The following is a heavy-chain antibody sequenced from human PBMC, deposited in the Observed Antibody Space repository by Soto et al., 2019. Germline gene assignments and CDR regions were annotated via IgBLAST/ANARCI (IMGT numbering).Heavy chain of an antibody. J-gene: IGHJ6*02. CDR3: ARGGSSPAYCYYCGMDV. Sequence: ASVKVSCKASGYSVPSYFMHGVRQAPAQGLEWLGVINPSANTTTYAQKFQGRVTMTWDTSTNTVFMDLSSRISEDTAIYYCARGGSSPAYCYYCGMDVWGQGTTVTVSS. V-gene: IGHV1-46*01. D-gene: IGHD6-13*01. CDR1: GYSVPSYF. CDR2: INPSANTT.